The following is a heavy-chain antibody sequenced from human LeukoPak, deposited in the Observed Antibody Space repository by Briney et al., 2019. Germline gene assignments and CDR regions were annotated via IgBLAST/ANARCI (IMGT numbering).Heavy chain of an antibody. V-gene: IGHV4-30-2*01. J-gene: IGHJ5*02. Sequence: SETLSLTCAVSGGSISSGGYSWSWLRQPPGKGLEWIGYIDHSGSTYYNPSLKSRVTISVDRSKNQFSLKLSSVTAADTAVYYCARELGYCSSTSCYCWFDPWGQGTLVTVSS. D-gene: IGHD2-2*01. CDR1: GGSISSGGYS. CDR2: IDHSGST. CDR3: ARELGYCSSTSCYCWFDP.